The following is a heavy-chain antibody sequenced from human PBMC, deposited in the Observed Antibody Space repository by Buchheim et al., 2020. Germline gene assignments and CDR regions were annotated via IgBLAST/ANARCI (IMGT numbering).Heavy chain of an antibody. V-gene: IGHV4-4*02. Sequence: QVQLQESGPGLVKPAGTLSLTCGVSGDSISSTDWWNWVRQPPGKGLEWIGEINHSGTTNYSPSLKSQVTMSVDKSKKQFSLNLSSVTAADTAVYYCARNFGLGGMDVWGRGTT. CDR3: ARNFGLGGMDV. CDR1: GDSISSTDW. J-gene: IGHJ6*02. D-gene: IGHD3-16*01. CDR2: INHSGTT.